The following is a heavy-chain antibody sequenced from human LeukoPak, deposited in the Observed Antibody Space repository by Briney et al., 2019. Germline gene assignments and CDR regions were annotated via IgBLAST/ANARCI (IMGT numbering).Heavy chain of an antibody. V-gene: IGHV1-18*01. CDR2: ISAYNGHT. J-gene: IGHJ4*02. CDR1: GCIFTSHG. D-gene: IGHD6-19*01. Sequence: ASVKVSCKASGCIFTSHGISWVRQAPGQGLEWMGWISAYNGHTKYAQKLQGRVTMTTDTSTSTAYMELRSLRSDDTAVYYCARGVAVAGTGGSYWGQGTLVTVSS. CDR3: ARGVAVAGTGGSY.